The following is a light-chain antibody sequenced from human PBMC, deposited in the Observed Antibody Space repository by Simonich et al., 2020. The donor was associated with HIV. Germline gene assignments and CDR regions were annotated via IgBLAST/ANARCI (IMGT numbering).Light chain of an antibody. J-gene: IGKJ2*01. CDR3: QQSYSTPQT. CDR2: GAS. CDR1: QSVSSN. Sequence: EIVMTQSPATLSVSPGERATLSCRASQSVSSNLAWYQQKPGQAPRLLIYGASTRATGIPARFSGSGSGTDFTLTISSLQPEDFATYYCQQSYSTPQTFGQGTKLEIK. V-gene: IGKV3-15*01.